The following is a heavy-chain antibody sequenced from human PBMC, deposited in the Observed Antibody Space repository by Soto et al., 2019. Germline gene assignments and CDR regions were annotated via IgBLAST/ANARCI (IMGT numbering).Heavy chain of an antibody. CDR2: FDPEDGET. Sequence: ASVKVSCKVSGYTLNELSMHWVRQAPGKGLEWMGGFDPEDGETIYAQKFQGRVTMTEDTSTDTAYMELSSLRSEVTAVYDCATAYSTYEFDYWGQGTLVTVSS. CDR3: ATAYSTYEFDY. V-gene: IGHV1-24*01. J-gene: IGHJ4*02. D-gene: IGHD4-4*01. CDR1: GYTLNELS.